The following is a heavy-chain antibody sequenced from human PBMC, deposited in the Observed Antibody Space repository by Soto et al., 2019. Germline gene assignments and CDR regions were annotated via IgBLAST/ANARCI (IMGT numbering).Heavy chain of an antibody. CDR2: IIPIFGTA. V-gene: IGHV1-69*01. CDR3: AIGPGYSSSCVVDYYYFDGMDL. D-gene: IGHD6-19*01. J-gene: IGHJ6*02. Sequence: QVQLVQSGAEVKKPGSSVKVSCKASGGTFSSYAISWVRQAPGQGLEWMGGIIPIFGTANYAKKFQGRVTNSVDECTSKESMDLSRLKSDSPAVYYCAIGPGYSSSCVVDYYYFDGMDLWGQGTTVTVSS. CDR1: GGTFSSYA.